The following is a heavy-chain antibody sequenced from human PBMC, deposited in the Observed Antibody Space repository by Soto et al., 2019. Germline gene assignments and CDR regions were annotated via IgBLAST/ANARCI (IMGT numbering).Heavy chain of an antibody. D-gene: IGHD2-2*01. J-gene: IGHJ3*02. CDR2: IIPIFGTI. CDR1: GGTFGSNA. CDR3: AREGFTFGPGAVGGAFDI. V-gene: IGHV1-69*13. Sequence: SVKVSCTDSGGTFGSNAISWVRQAPGQGLEWMGGIIPIFGTINSAQRFQGRVTITADESANIVYMELSSLTFEDTAIYYCAREGFTFGPGAVGGAFDIWGQGTMVTVSS.